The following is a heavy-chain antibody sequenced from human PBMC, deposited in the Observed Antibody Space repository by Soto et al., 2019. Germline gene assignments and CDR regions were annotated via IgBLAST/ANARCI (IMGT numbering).Heavy chain of an antibody. Sequence: PGGSLRLSCADSGFSFSTYGMQWVRQAPGKGREWVAVISYDGYLKYYVDAVKGRFTVARDNSKDTLCLEMNSLRVEDTAVYFCAKDFKVSGNHYGTLYYYYGMDVWGKGTKVTVSS. CDR3: AKDFKVSGNHYGTLYYYYGMDV. V-gene: IGHV3-30*18. J-gene: IGHJ6*04. CDR2: ISYDGYLK. D-gene: IGHD3-10*01. CDR1: GFSFSTYG.